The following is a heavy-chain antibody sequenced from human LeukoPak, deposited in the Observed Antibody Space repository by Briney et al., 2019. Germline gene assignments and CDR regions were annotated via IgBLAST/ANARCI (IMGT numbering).Heavy chain of an antibody. CDR1: GGSISSYY. V-gene: IGHV4-4*07. D-gene: IGHD3-3*01. CDR3: AREPYYDFWSGPLYYYYYTDV. Sequence: PSETLSLTCTVSGGSISSYYWSWIRQPAGKGLEWIGRIYTSGSTNYNPSLKSRVTMSVDTSKNQFSLKLSSVTAADTAVYYCAREPYYDFWSGPLYYYYYTDVWGKGTTVTVSS. CDR2: IYTSGST. J-gene: IGHJ6*03.